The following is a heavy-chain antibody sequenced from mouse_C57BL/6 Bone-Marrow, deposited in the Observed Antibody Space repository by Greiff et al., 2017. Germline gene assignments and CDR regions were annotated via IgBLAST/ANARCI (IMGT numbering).Heavy chain of an antibody. CDR3: AREDDSNYKETWFAY. V-gene: IGHV1-61*01. J-gene: IGHJ3*01. CDR2: IYPSDSET. CDR1: GYTFTSYW. Sequence: QVQLQQPGAELVRPGSSVKLSCKASGYTFTSYWMDWVKQRPGQGLEWIGNIYPSDSETHYNQKFKDKATLTVDKSSSTAYMQLSSLTSEDSAVYYCAREDDSNYKETWFAYWGQGTLVTVSA. D-gene: IGHD2-5*01.